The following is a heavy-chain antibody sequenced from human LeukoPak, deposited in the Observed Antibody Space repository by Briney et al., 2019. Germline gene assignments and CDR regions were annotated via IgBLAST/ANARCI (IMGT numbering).Heavy chain of an antibody. V-gene: IGHV1-69*13. CDR1: GGTFSSYA. CDR3: ARESPGIAAAGTPFDY. CDR2: IIPIFGTA. Sequence: ASVKVSCKASGGTFSSYAISWVRQAPGQGLEWMGGIIPIFGTANYAQKFQGRVTITADESTSTAYMELSSLRSEDTAVYYCARESPGIAAAGTPFDYWGQGTLVTVSS. J-gene: IGHJ4*02. D-gene: IGHD6-13*01.